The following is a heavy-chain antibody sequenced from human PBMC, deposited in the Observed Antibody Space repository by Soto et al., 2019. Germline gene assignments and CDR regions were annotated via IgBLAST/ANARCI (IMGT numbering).Heavy chain of an antibody. Sequence: GGSLRLSCAASGFTFSNYAMTWVHQGPGKGLEWVSGISGSGGRSYYADSVKGRFTISRDNSKSTLYLQMNSLRAEDTAVYYCAKDYDFWSGSPFPPYYYYYMDVWGKGTTVTVSS. D-gene: IGHD3-3*01. CDR2: ISGSGGRS. CDR1: GFTFSNYA. V-gene: IGHV3-23*01. J-gene: IGHJ6*03. CDR3: AKDYDFWSGSPFPPYYYYYMDV.